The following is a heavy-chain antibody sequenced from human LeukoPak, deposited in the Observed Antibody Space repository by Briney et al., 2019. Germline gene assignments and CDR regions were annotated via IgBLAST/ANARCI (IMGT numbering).Heavy chain of an antibody. CDR3: ARALYDSGYNY. CDR1: GFTVSSNY. V-gene: IGHV3-53*01. CDR2: IYSGGST. D-gene: IGHD3-22*01. Sequence: GGSLRLSCAASGFTVSSNYMSWVRQAPGKGLEWVSVIYSGGSTYYADSVKGRFTISRDNSKNTLYLQMYSLRAEDTAVYYCARALYDSGYNYWGQGTLVTVSS. J-gene: IGHJ4*02.